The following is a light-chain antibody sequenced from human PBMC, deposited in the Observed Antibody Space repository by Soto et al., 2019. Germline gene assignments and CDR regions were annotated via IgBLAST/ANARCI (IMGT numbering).Light chain of an antibody. CDR1: ISNIGRNT. CDR3: AAWDDSLNGVV. CDR2: SNN. Sequence: QSVLTQAPSASGTPGQRVIISCSGSISNIGRNTVNWYQQRPGTAPKPLIYSNNERASGVPDRLSGAKSGTSASLAISGLQSEDEADYYCAAWDDSLNGVVFGGGTKLTVL. J-gene: IGLJ2*01. V-gene: IGLV1-44*01.